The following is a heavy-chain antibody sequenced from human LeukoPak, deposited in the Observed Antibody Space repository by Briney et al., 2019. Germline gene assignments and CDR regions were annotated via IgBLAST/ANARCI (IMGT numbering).Heavy chain of an antibody. CDR2: TSAYNGNT. J-gene: IGHJ4*02. V-gene: IGHV1-18*01. CDR3: ARVAYGGNYFDY. Sequence: ASVEVSCKASGYTFTSYGISWVRQAPGQGLEWMGWTSAYNGNTNYAQKLQGRVTMTTDTSTSTAYMELRSLRSDDTAVYYCARVAYGGNYFDYWGQGTLVTVSS. CDR1: GYTFTSYG. D-gene: IGHD4-23*01.